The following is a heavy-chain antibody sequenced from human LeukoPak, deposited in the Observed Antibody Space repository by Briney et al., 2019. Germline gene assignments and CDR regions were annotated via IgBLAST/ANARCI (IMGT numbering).Heavy chain of an antibody. Sequence: SETLSLTCTVSGGSISSYYWSWIRQPPGKGLEWIGYIYYRGSTNYNPSLKSRVTISVDTSKNQFSLKLSSVTAADTAVYYCAISGRLYGMDVWGQGTTVTVSS. CDR3: AISGRLYGMDV. CDR1: GGSISSYY. D-gene: IGHD6-25*01. CDR2: IYYRGST. V-gene: IGHV4-59*01. J-gene: IGHJ6*02.